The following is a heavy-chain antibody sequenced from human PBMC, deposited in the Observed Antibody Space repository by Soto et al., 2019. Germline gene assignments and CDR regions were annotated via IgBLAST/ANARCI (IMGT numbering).Heavy chain of an antibody. Sequence: QVQLVESGGGVVQPGRSLRLSCAASGFTFSSYAMHWVRQAPGKGLEWVAVISYDGSNKYYADSVKGRFTISRDNSKNTRYLQMNSLRAEDTAVYYCARGLRIAARPYYFDYWGQGTLVTVSS. J-gene: IGHJ4*02. CDR2: ISYDGSNK. CDR3: ARGLRIAARPYYFDY. D-gene: IGHD6-6*01. V-gene: IGHV3-30-3*01. CDR1: GFTFSSYA.